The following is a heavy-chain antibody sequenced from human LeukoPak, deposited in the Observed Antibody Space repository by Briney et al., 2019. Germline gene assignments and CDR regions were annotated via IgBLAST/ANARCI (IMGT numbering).Heavy chain of an antibody. V-gene: IGHV3-23*01. CDR3: AKDVSMIVVARGDY. Sequence: GGSLRLSCAASGFTFSSYAMSWVRQAPGKGLEWGSAISGSGGSTYYADSVKGRFTISRDNSKNTLYLQMNSLRAEDTAVYYCAKDVSMIVVARGDYWGQGTLVTVSS. CDR1: GFTFSSYA. CDR2: ISGSGGST. J-gene: IGHJ4*02. D-gene: IGHD3-22*01.